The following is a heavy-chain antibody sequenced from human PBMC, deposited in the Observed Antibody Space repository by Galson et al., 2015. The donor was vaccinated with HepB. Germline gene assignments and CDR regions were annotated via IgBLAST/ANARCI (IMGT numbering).Heavy chain of an antibody. CDR3: AKDRRSCSGGSCYSGSSFNI. J-gene: IGHJ3*02. CDR1: GISFSSYA. CDR2: ISGSGGST. V-gene: IGHV3-23*01. D-gene: IGHD2-15*01. Sequence: SLRLSCAAYGISFSSYAMSWVRQVPGKGLEWVSTISGSGGSTNYADSVKGRFTISRDNSMDTLYLQMNSLRAEDTAVYYCAKDRRSCSGGSCYSGSSFNIWGQGTMVTVSS.